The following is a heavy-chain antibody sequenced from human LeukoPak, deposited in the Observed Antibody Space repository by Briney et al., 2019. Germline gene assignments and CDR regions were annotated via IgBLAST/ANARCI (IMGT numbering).Heavy chain of an antibody. V-gene: IGHV4-34*01. Sequence: SETLSLTCAVYGGSFSGYYWSWIRQPPGKGLEWIGEINHSGSTNYNPSLKSRVTISVDTSKNQFSLKLSSVTAADTAVYYCARGGRQLVRGRFDYWGQGTLVTVSS. D-gene: IGHD6-13*01. J-gene: IGHJ4*02. CDR2: INHSGST. CDR1: GGSFSGYY. CDR3: ARGGRQLVRGRFDY.